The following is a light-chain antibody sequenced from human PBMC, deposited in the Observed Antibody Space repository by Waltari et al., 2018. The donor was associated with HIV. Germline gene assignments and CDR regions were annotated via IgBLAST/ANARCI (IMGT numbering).Light chain of an antibody. CDR1: SSNIGSTS. CDR2: RDN. Sequence: QSVLTQPPSASGPPGQRVTIPCSGHSSNIGSTSVYWYQQLPGTAPKLLIYRDNQRLSGVPDRFSGSKSGTSASLAISGLRSDDEADYYCATWDDSLSGVVFGGGTKVTVL. J-gene: IGLJ2*01. CDR3: ATWDDSLSGVV. V-gene: IGLV1-47*01.